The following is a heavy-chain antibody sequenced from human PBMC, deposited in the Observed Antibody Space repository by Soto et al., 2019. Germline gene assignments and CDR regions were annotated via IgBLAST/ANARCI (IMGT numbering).Heavy chain of an antibody. CDR1: GFLVNSAY. V-gene: IGHV3-53*01. Sequence: EVQLVESGGGLIPPGGSLRLSCAASGFLVNSAYMTWVRQAPGKGLEWLSTINSDGSTLYAESVKGRFTISRDNSKNRLDLQMNSLRAEDTAMYYCARSGYSFAWGYWGQGPLVSVTS. CDR2: INSDGST. CDR3: ARSGYSFAWGY. J-gene: IGHJ4*02. D-gene: IGHD5-18*01.